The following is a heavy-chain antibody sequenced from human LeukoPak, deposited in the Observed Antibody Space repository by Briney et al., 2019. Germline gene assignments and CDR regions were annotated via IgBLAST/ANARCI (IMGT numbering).Heavy chain of an antibody. CDR1: GYTFTSYA. CDR2: INAGNGNT. Sequence: ASVKVSCKASGYTFTSYAMHWVRQAPGQRLEWMGWINAGNGNTKYSQKLQGRVTMTTDTSTSTAYMELRSLRSDDTAVYYCARDLTLPRGSGSYLGGYWGQGTLVTVSS. V-gene: IGHV1-3*01. CDR3: ARDLTLPRGSGSYLGGY. D-gene: IGHD1-26*01. J-gene: IGHJ4*02.